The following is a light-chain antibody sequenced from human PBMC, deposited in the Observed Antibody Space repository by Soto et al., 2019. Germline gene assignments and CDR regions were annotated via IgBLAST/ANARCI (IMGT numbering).Light chain of an antibody. CDR1: QTISSW. V-gene: IGKV1-5*03. CDR2: KAS. Sequence: DIPMTQSPSTLSASVGDRVTITCRASQTISSWLAWYQQKPGKAPKLLIYKASSLESGVPSRFSGSRSATAFTLPLSTLQPDYFAPYSCQHHTTFGQGTKVETK. J-gene: IGKJ1*01. CDR3: QHHTT.